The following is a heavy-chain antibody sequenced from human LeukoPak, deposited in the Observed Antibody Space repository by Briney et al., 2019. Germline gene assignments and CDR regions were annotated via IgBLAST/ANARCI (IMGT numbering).Heavy chain of an antibody. Sequence: PGGSLRLSCSASGFTFSSYAMHWVRQAPGKGLEYVSAISSNGGSTYYADSVKGRFTISRDSSKNTLYLQMNSLRAEDTAVYYCAKVSGGGLYYDGMDVWGQGTTVTVSS. CDR1: GFTFSSYA. CDR3: AKVSGGGLYYDGMDV. V-gene: IGHV3-64*04. J-gene: IGHJ6*02. D-gene: IGHD1-14*01. CDR2: ISSNGGST.